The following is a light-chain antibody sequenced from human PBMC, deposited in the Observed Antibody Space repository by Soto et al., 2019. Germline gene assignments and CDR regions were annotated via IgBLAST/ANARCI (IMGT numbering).Light chain of an antibody. Sequence: ETVMTQSPGTLSLSPGERATLSCRASQPVASSYVAWYQQKPGQAPRLLISGAAHRATGIPDRFSGSGFGTDFTLSISRLEPEDFAVYYCQQYGNSPPWTFGQGTKVEIK. V-gene: IGKV3-20*01. CDR2: GAA. J-gene: IGKJ1*01. CDR3: QQYGNSPPWT. CDR1: QPVASSY.